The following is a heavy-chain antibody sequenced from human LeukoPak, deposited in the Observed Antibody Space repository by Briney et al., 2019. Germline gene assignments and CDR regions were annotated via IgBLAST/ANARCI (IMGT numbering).Heavy chain of an antibody. Sequence: SETLSLTCTVSGGSITSYYWSWIRQPAGKGLEWIGRIYTSGSTNYNPSLKSRVTMSVDTSKNQFSLKLSSVTAADTAVYYCARSIMITFGGVIAHIPDAFDIWGQGKMVTVSS. D-gene: IGHD3-16*02. J-gene: IGHJ3*02. CDR3: ARSIMITFGGVIAHIPDAFDI. CDR1: GGSITSYY. CDR2: IYTSGST. V-gene: IGHV4-4*07.